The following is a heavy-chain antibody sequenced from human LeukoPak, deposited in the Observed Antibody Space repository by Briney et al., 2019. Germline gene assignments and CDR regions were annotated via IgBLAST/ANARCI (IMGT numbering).Heavy chain of an antibody. J-gene: IGHJ4*02. CDR2: INPSGGST. CDR3: ARSSAGGYFDY. Sequence: ASVKVSCKASGYTFTSYYMHWVRQAPGQGLEWMGIINPSGGSTSYAQKFQGRVTMTRDTSTSTVYMELSSLRFEDTAVYYCARSSAGGYFDYWGQGTLVTVSS. V-gene: IGHV1-46*01. CDR1: GYTFTSYY. D-gene: IGHD1-26*01.